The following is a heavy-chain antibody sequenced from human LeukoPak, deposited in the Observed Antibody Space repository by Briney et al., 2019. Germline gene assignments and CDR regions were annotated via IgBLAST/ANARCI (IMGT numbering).Heavy chain of an antibody. J-gene: IGHJ6*02. Sequence: GGSLRLSCAASGFTFSDYYMSWIRQAPGKGLEWVSYISSSGSTIYYADSVKGRFTISRDNAKNSLYLQMNSLRAEDTAVYYCARWFGYYDGSGYYYYYYAMDVWGQGTTVTVSS. CDR1: GFTFSDYY. CDR3: ARWFGYYDGSGYYYYYYAMDV. D-gene: IGHD3-22*01. CDR2: ISSSGSTI. V-gene: IGHV3-11*04.